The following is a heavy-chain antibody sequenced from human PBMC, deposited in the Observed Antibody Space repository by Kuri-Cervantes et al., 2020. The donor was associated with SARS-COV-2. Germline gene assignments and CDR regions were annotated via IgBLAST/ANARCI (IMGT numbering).Heavy chain of an antibody. V-gene: IGHV3-23*01. D-gene: IGHD2-15*01. CDR2: IDDSGVNT. Sequence: GESLKISCAASRFTFRNYALNWVRQAPGRGLEWVSIIDDSGVNTYYADSVKGRFTISRDNSKNTLYLQMNNLRADDTAVYYCARSQGEWYLLVPIAYWGRGTLVTVSS. CDR1: RFTFRNYA. CDR3: ARSQGEWYLLVPIAY. J-gene: IGHJ4*02.